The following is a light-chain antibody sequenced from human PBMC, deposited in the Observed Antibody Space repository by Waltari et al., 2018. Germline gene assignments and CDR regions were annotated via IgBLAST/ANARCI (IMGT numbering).Light chain of an antibody. V-gene: IGKV1-5*03. J-gene: IGKJ5*01. CDR3: QQYSTQPMT. CDR2: KAS. CDR1: QSISSW. Sequence: DIQMTQSPSTLSASVGDRVTITCRASQSISSWLAWYQQKPGKAPKLLISKASTLESGVPSRFSGSGSGTEMTLTISSLQPDDFAIDYCQQYSTQPMTFGQGTRLENK.